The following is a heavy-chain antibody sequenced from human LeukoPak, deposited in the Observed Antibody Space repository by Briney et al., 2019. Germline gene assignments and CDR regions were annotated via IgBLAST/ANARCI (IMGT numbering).Heavy chain of an antibody. J-gene: IGHJ6*03. D-gene: IGHD4-17*01. CDR1: GGSISSGSYY. CDR2: IYTSGST. Sequence: SETLSLTCTVSGGSISSGSYYWSWIRQPAGKGPEWIGRIYTSGSTNYNPSLKSRVTISVDTSKNQFSLKLSSVTAADTAVYYCARGESGMNDYGDYSYMDVWGKGTTVTVSS. V-gene: IGHV4-61*02. CDR3: ARGESGMNDYGDYSYMDV.